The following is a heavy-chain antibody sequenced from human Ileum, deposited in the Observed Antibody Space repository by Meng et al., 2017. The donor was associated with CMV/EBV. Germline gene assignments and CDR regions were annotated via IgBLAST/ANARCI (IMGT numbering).Heavy chain of an antibody. V-gene: IGHV3-30*02. Sequence: QVQVVESGGGVVQPGGSLRLSCAASGFSFSTYGMHWVRQAPGKGLEWVAFVRPDGTNEYYADSVKGRSTISRDNSNNMLYLQMNSLSAEDTAVYYCAKWRYDSGGSHWGQGTLVTVSS. CDR1: GFSFSTYG. D-gene: IGHD2-15*01. CDR2: VRPDGTNE. CDR3: AKWRYDSGGSH. J-gene: IGHJ4*02.